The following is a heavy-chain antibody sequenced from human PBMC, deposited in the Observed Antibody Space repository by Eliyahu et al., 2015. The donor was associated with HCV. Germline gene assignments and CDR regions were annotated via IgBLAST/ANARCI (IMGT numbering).Heavy chain of an antibody. D-gene: IGHD5-24*01. CDR2: ISYDGSNK. Sequence: QVQLVESGGGVVQPGRSLRLSCAASGFTFSXYAXHWVHQAPGKGLEWVAVISYDGSNKYYADSVKGRFTISRDNSKNTLYLQMNSLRAEDTAVYYCARDPGGQRWLQPSYFDYWGQGTLVTVSS. CDR1: GFTFSXYA. J-gene: IGHJ4*02. CDR3: ARDPGGQRWLQPSYFDY. V-gene: IGHV3-30*04.